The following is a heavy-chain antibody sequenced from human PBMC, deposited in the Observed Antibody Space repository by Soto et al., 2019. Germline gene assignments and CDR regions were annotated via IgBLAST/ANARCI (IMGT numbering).Heavy chain of an antibody. CDR1: GYTVTELS. V-gene: IGHV1-24*01. CDR2: FAPEDGET. Sequence: GASVKVSCKVSGYTVTELSMHGVRQASGKGLGWMGGFAPEDGETIYDQKFQGTVTMNEETPTDTDYMELSRLRHEDTPVYYCATDVVVRGVLDYCGQGTLVTVCS. D-gene: IGHD3-10*01. J-gene: IGHJ4*02. CDR3: ATDVVVRGVLDY.